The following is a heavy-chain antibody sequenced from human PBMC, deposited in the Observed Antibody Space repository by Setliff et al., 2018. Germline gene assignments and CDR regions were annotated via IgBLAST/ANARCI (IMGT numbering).Heavy chain of an antibody. Sequence: SETLSLTCTVSGGPVTRTTTFWGWVRQTPGKGLEWIGSTYDSGSTYYNPSLKSRVTISVDTSKNQFPLMLSSVTAADTAVYYCAGSLGGFDYRGQGTLVTVSS. CDR2: TYDSGST. V-gene: IGHV4-39*01. J-gene: IGHJ4*02. CDR1: GGPVTRTTTF. CDR3: AGSLGGFDY. D-gene: IGHD3-16*01.